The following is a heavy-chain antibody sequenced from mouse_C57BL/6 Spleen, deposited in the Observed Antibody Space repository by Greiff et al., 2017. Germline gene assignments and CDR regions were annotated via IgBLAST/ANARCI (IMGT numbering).Heavy chain of an antibody. J-gene: IGHJ2*01. Sequence: QVQLKESGAELVKPGASVKLSCKASGYTFTSYWMQWVKQRPGQGLEWIGEIDPSDSYTKYTQKFKGKATLTVDTSSSTAYMQLSSLTSEDSAVYYCATFITTVLDYWGQGTTLTVSS. D-gene: IGHD1-1*01. CDR3: ATFITTVLDY. V-gene: IGHV1-50*01. CDR2: IDPSDSYT. CDR1: GYTFTSYW.